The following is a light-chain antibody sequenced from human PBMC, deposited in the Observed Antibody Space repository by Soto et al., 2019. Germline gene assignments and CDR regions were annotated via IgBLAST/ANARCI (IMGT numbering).Light chain of an antibody. J-gene: IGKJ4*01. CDR2: KAS. CDR1: QSITGW. CDR3: HQYSSYPLT. Sequence: DNQMTQSPSTLSASVGDRVTVTCRASQSITGWLAWYQQKPGKAPKLLIYKASTLTGGVPSRFSGSGSGTEFTLTISSLQPEDFATHFCHQYSSYPLTFGGGTKVEI. V-gene: IGKV1-5*03.